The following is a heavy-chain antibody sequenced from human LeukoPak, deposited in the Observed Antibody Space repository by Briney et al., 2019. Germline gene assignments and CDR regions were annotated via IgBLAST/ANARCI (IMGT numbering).Heavy chain of an antibody. Sequence: GGSLRLSCAASGFTFSSYSMNWVRQAPGKGLEWVSSISSGGSLIYYADSVKGRFTISRDDAEKSLSLQMNSLRGEDTAVYYCARDPKPFSDSGGFDYWGKGTLLTVSS. CDR2: ISSGGSLI. D-gene: IGHD3-22*01. CDR3: ARDPKPFSDSGGFDY. J-gene: IGHJ4*02. CDR1: GFTFSSYS. V-gene: IGHV3-21*01.